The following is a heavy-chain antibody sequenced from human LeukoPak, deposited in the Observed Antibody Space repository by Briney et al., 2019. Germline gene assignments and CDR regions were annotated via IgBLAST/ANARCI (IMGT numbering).Heavy chain of an antibody. CDR3: ARDYSNYDGFDP. Sequence: GASVKVSCKASGGTFSSYAISWVRQAPGQGLEWMGGIIPIFGTANYAQKFQGRVTITADKSTSTAYMELSSLRSEDTAVYYCARDYSNYDGFDPWGQGTLVTVSS. V-gene: IGHV1-69*06. J-gene: IGHJ5*02. CDR1: GGTFSSYA. D-gene: IGHD4-11*01. CDR2: IIPIFGTA.